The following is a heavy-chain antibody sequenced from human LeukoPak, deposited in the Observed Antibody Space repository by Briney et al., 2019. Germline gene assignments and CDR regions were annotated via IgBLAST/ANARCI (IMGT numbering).Heavy chain of an antibody. V-gene: IGHV4-38-2*02. J-gene: IGHJ5*02. CDR1: GYSISSGYY. Sequence: SESLSVTSTHPGYSISSGYYWAWLRQSPGKGLEWIGNFYHDGRTYYNPSLKSRVTISVDTSTNQFSLKLSSVTATDTALYYCARGYSSSWYYNWFDPWGKGTLVTVSS. CDR2: FYHDGRT. D-gene: IGHD6-13*01. CDR3: ARGYSSSWYYNWFDP.